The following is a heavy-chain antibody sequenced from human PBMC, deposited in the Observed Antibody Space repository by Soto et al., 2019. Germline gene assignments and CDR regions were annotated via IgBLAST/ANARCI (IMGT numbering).Heavy chain of an antibody. J-gene: IGHJ3*02. V-gene: IGHV3-30-3*01. CDR1: GLTFSSYA. CDR3: ARGGGGNDAFDI. D-gene: IGHD1-1*01. Sequence: GGSLRLSCAASGLTFSSYAMHWVRQAPGKGLEWVAVISYDGSNKYYADSVKGRFTISRDNSKNTLYLQMNSLRAEDTAVYYCARGGGGNDAFDIWGQGTMVTVSS. CDR2: ISYDGSNK.